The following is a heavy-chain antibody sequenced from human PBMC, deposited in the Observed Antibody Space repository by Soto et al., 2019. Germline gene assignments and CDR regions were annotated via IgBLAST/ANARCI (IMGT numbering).Heavy chain of an antibody. D-gene: IGHD5-18*01. J-gene: IGHJ6*02. CDR3: ARDSIYSYGNGVDV. CDR2: IYYSGST. Sequence: PSETLSLTCTVSGGSISSGDYYWSWIRQPPGKGLEWIGYIYYSGSTYYNPSLKSRVTISVDTSKNQFSLKLSSVTAADTAVYYCARDSIYSYGNGVDVWGQGTTVTVSS. V-gene: IGHV4-30-4*01. CDR1: GGSISSGDYY.